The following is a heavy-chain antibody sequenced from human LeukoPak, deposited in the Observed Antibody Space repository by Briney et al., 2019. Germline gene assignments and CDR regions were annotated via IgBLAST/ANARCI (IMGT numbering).Heavy chain of an antibody. J-gene: IGHJ6*03. CDR2: IRGSGGST. D-gene: IGHD1-20*01. CDR1: GFTFSSYA. Sequence: GGSLRLSCAASGFTFSSYAMSWVRQAPGKGLEWVSAIRGSGGSTYYADSVKGRFTISRDNSKNTLYLQMNSLRAEDTAVYYCAKDRGSRYNWNYGYMDAWGKGTTVTVSS. V-gene: IGHV3-23*01. CDR3: AKDRGSRYNWNYGYMDA.